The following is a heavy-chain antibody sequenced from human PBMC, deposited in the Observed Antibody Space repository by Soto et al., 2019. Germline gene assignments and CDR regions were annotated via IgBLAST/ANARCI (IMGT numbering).Heavy chain of an antibody. D-gene: IGHD1-1*01. J-gene: IGHJ4*02. CDR3: ARLEMGQLRIDH. CDR1: GGFVATGDHY. Sequence: PSETLSLTCSVSGGFVATGDHYWAWIRQPPGKTLEWVASLYYGGSTHYSPSLKSPVTISADASKNQLFLTLSSVTAADRAIYFCARLEMGQLRIDHWGQGIQVTGSS. CDR2: LYYGGST. V-gene: IGHV4-39*01.